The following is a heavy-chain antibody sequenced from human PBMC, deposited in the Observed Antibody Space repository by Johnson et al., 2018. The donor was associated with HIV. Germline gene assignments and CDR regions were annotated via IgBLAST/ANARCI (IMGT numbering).Heavy chain of an antibody. D-gene: IGHD3-10*01. CDR2: IRYDGSYK. Sequence: QLVESGGGVVQPGGSLRLSCAASGFTLNTYGMHWVRQAPGKGLEWVAFIRYDGSYKYYVDSVKGRFIISRDNSKNTLYLQINSLRGEDTAVYYCAIDMVRGVTAGGAFDIWGQGTMVTVSS. J-gene: IGHJ3*02. V-gene: IGHV3-30*02. CDR3: AIDMVRGVTAGGAFDI. CDR1: GFTLNTYG.